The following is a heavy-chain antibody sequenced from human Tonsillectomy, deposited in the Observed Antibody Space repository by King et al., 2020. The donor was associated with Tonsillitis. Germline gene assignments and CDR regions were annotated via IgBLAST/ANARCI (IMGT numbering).Heavy chain of an antibody. V-gene: IGHV3-30*02. CDR3: AKDSTMIVVVINLGFDY. CDR2: IRYDGSNK. J-gene: IGHJ4*02. CDR1: GFTFSSYG. Sequence: VQLVESGGGVVQPGGSLRLSCAASGFTFSSYGMHWVRQAPGKGLEWVAFIRYDGSNKYYADSVKGRLTISRDNSKNTLYLQMNSLRAEDTAVYYCAKDSTMIVVVINLGFDYWGQGTLVTVSS. D-gene: IGHD3-22*01.